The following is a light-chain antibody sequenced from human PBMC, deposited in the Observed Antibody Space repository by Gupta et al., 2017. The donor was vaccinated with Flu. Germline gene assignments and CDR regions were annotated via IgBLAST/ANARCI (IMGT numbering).Light chain of an antibody. J-gene: IGKJ1*01. CDR2: NAS. CDR1: QEIRNY. CDR3: QQDDNLHT. Sequence: SPSSLSASEGDRVTSTCQASQEIRNYLNWYQQKPGKAPKLLIYNASKGQKGVPSRFSGSGSGTEFTFTSSSRQPEDIATYYLQQDDNLHTFGQGTKVDI. V-gene: IGKV1-33*01.